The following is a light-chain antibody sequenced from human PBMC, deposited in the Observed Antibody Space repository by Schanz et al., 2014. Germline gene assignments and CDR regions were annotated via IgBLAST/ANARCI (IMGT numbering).Light chain of an antibody. J-gene: IGLJ3*02. Sequence: QSVLTQPPSVSGAPGQRVTISCTGSSNSGADYDVHWYRQLPGTVPKLLIYGSTYRPSGVPDRFSGSKSGNTASLTVSGLQAEDEADYYCCSYAGSTNVRFGGGTKLTVL. CDR2: GST. CDR1: SNSGADYD. CDR3: CSYAGSTNVR. V-gene: IGLV1-40*01.